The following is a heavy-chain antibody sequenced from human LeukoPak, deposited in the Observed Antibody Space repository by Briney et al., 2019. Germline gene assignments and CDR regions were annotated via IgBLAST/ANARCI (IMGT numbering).Heavy chain of an antibody. Sequence: SETLSLTCAVYGGSFSGYYWSWIRQPPGKGLEWIGEINHSGSTNYNPSLTSRVTISVDTSKKQFSLKLSSVTGPDTAVYYCARGLRMVYAFDIWGQGTMLTVSS. CDR1: GGSFSGYY. CDR2: INHSGST. V-gene: IGHV4-34*01. D-gene: IGHD2-8*01. CDR3: ARGLRMVYAFDI. J-gene: IGHJ3*02.